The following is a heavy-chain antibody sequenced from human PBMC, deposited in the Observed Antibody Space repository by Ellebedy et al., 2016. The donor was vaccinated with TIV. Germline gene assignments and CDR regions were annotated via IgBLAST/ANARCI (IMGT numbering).Heavy chain of an antibody. CDR2: ISRYGDTT. CDR3: ARRAYGGFTNWYFDL. D-gene: IGHD4-23*01. CDR1: GFTFSDYA. J-gene: IGHJ2*01. V-gene: IGHV3-64*02. Sequence: GGSLRLSCAASGFTFSDYAMHWVRQTPGKGLEYVSAISRYGDTTYYVDSVKVRFIISRDNSKNTLYLQMGSVRTEDMAVYYCARRAYGGFTNWYFDLWGRGTLVTVSS.